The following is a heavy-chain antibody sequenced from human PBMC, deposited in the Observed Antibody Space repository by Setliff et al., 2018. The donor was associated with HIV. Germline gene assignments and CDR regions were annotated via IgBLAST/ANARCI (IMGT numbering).Heavy chain of an antibody. CDR2: ISSSSSSI. CDR3: ARDLGYSNYYYYYAMDV. CDR1: GFTFSHSN. V-gene: IGHV3-21*01. D-gene: IGHD4-4*01. J-gene: IGHJ6*02. Sequence: GGSLRLSCAASGFTFSHSNMNWVRQAPGKGLEWVSSISSSSSSIYYADSVRGRFTISRDNAKNSLYLQMNSLRAEDTAVYYCARDLGYSNYYYYYAMDVWGQGTTVTVSS.